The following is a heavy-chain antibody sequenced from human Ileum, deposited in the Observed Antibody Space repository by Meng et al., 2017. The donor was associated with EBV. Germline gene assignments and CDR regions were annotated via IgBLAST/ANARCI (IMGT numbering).Heavy chain of an antibody. CDR2: IFHAGNT. Sequence: QWRESGPGLVRPTGTLSPTGGVSGASIISTDTWWSWVRQPPGKGLEWIGKIFHAGNTNYNPSLKSQVTMSVDTSKNQFSLNLSSVTAADSAVYYCARGSHYTWDVWGQGTLVTVSS. J-gene: IGHJ4*02. CDR3: ARGSHYTWDV. CDR1: GASIISTDTW. V-gene: IGHV4-4*02. D-gene: IGHD3-16*01.